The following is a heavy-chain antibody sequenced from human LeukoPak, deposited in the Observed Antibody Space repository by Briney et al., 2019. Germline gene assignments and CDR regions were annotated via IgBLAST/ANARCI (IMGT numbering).Heavy chain of an antibody. D-gene: IGHD3-22*01. CDR1: GFTFGDYA. CDR3: TRADPAPYYYDSSGYYYPDY. CDR2: IRSKAYGGTT. Sequence: PGGSLRLSCTASGFTFGDYAMSWVRRAPGKGLEWVGFIRSKAYGGTTEYAASVKGRFTISRDDSKSIAYLQMNSLKTEDTAVYYCTRADPAPYYYDSSGYYYPDYWGQGTLVTVSS. V-gene: IGHV3-49*04. J-gene: IGHJ4*02.